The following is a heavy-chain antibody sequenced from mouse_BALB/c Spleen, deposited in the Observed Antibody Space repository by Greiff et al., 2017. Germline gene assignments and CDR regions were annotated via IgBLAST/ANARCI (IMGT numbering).Heavy chain of an antibody. V-gene: IGHV5-4*02. CDR1: GFTFSDYY. Sequence: EVKLMESGGGLVKPGGSLKLSCAASGFTFSDYYMYWVRQTPEKRLEWVATISDGGSYTYYPDSVKGRFTISRDNAKNNLYLQMSSLKSEDTAMYYCYYGSSYYAMDYWGQGTSVTVSS. CDR2: ISDGGSYT. J-gene: IGHJ4*01. CDR3: YYGSSYYAMDY. D-gene: IGHD1-1*01.